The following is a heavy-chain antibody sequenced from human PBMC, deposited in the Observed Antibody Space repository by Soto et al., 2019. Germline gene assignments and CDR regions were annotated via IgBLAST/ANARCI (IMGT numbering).Heavy chain of an antibody. CDR2: INPNSGGT. Sequence: ASVKVSCKASGYTFTGYYMHWVRQAPGQGLEWMGWINPNSGGTNYAQKFQGRVTMTRDTSSSTAYMELSRLRSDDTAVYYCATINYDILTGYYYYYGMDVWGQGTTVTVSS. CDR1: GYTFTGYY. D-gene: IGHD3-9*01. J-gene: IGHJ6*02. CDR3: ATINYDILTGYYYYYGMDV. V-gene: IGHV1-2*02.